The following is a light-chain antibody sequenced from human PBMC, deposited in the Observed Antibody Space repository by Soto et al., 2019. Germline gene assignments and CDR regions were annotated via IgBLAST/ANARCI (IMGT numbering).Light chain of an antibody. CDR2: EVN. CDR3: SSYAGSKNLV. Sequence: QSALTQPPSASGSPGQPVTISCTGTSSDVGGYNSVSWYQQHPGKAPKLIIYEVNKRPSGVPDRFSASKSDNTASLTVSGLQAEDEADYYCSSYAGSKNLVFGGGTKLTVL. CDR1: SSDVGGYNS. J-gene: IGLJ2*01. V-gene: IGLV2-8*01.